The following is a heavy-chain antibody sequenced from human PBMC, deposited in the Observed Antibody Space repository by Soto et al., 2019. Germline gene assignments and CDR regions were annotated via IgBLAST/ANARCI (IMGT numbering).Heavy chain of an antibody. CDR2: IIHSEST. D-gene: IGHD1-26*01. CDR3: ARQRPTDGRWEFANYYGMDV. V-gene: IGHV4-34*12. Sequence: SETLSLTCAVCGGSFSAYYWSWVRQPPGKGLEWIGEIIHSESTKYNPSLKSRVTISVDTSKNQFSLKLSSVTAADTAVYYCARQRPTDGRWEFANYYGMDVWGQGTPVTVSS. CDR1: GGSFSAYY. J-gene: IGHJ6*02.